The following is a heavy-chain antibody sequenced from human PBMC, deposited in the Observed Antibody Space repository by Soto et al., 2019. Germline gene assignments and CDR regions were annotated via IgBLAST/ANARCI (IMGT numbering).Heavy chain of an antibody. Sequence: SETLSLTCTVSGNTISSHYWSWIRQPPGKGLEWIGYINYSGSTNYNPSLKSRVTISVNTSKNQFSLKLSSVTAADTAVYYCARTYYDFWSGSYYYYMDVWGKGTTVTVSS. CDR1: GNTISSHY. CDR2: INYSGST. D-gene: IGHD3-3*01. CDR3: ARTYYDFWSGSYYYYMDV. J-gene: IGHJ6*03. V-gene: IGHV4-59*11.